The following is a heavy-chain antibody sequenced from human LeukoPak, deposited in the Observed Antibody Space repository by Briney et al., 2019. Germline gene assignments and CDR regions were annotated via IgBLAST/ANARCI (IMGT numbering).Heavy chain of an antibody. V-gene: IGHV3-21*01. CDR2: ISSSSSYI. J-gene: IGHJ4*02. CDR3: ARDEVRGVAFDY. Sequence: GGSLRLSCAASGFTFSSYSMNWVRQAPGKGLEWVSSISSSSSYIYCADSVKGRFTISRDNAKNSLYLQMNSLRAEDTAVYYCARDEVRGVAFDYWGQGTLVTVSS. D-gene: IGHD3-10*01. CDR1: GFTFSSYS.